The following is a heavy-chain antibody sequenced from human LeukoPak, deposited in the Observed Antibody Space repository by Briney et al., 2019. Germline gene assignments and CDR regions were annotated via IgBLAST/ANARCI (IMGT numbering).Heavy chain of an antibody. D-gene: IGHD2-2*01. J-gene: IGHJ6*04. V-gene: IGHV3-7*03. CDR2: IKQDGSEK. CDR3: ARDVSLGYCSSTSCFTTAWDV. Sequence: GGSLRLSCAASGFTFSSYWMSWVRQAPGKGREGVANIKQDGSEKYYVDSVKGRFTIHRDNAKNSLYLQMNSLRAEDTAVYYCARDVSLGYCSSTSCFTTAWDVWGKGTTVTVSS. CDR1: GFTFSSYW.